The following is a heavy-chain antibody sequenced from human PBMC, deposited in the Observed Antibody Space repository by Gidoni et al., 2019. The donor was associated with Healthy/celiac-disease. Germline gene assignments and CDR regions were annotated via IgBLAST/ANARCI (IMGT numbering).Heavy chain of an antibody. D-gene: IGHD1-1*01. CDR3: ASCRAGGFDY. V-gene: IGHV4-39*01. J-gene: IGHJ4*02. Sequence: QLQLQESGPGLVQPSETLSLTCTVSGGSISSSSYYWGWIRQPPGKGLEWIGSIYYSGSTYYNPSLKSRVTISVDTSKNQFSLKLSSVTAADTAVYYCASCRAGGFDYWGQGTLVTVSS. CDR2: IYYSGST. CDR1: GGSISSSSYY.